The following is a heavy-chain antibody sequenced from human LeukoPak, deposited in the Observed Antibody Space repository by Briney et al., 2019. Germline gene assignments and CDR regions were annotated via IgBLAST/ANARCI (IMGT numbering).Heavy chain of an antibody. V-gene: IGHV1-2*06. D-gene: IGHD3-10*01. J-gene: IGHJ4*02. CDR1: GYTFTGYY. Sequence: ASVKVSCKASGYTFTGYYMHWVRQAPGQGLEWMGRINPNSGGTNYAQKFQGRVTMTRDTSSSTAYMELSRLRSDDTAVYYCARGSDAYYGSGSYYVGWGWGQGTLVTVSS. CDR3: ARGSDAYYGSGSYYVGWG. CDR2: INPNSGGT.